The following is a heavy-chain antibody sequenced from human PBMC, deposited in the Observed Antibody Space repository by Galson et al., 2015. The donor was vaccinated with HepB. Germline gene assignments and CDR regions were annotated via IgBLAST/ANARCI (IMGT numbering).Heavy chain of an antibody. CDR2: INTNTGNP. CDR1: GYTFTSYA. D-gene: IGHD2-21*01. J-gene: IGHJ4*02. Sequence: SVKVSCKASGYTFTSYAMNWVRQAPGQGLEWMGWINTNTGNPTYAQGFTGRFVFSLDTSVSTAYLQISSLKAEDTAVYYCARDALGVAYSPLGSHFDYWGQGTLVTVSS. CDR3: ARDALGVAYSPLGSHFDY. V-gene: IGHV7-4-1*02.